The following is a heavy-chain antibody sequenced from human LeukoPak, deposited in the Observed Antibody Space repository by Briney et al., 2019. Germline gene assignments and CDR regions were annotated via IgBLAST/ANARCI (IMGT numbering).Heavy chain of an antibody. Sequence: GGSLRLSCTASEFTYGMNWVRQAPGKGLECVSSISSSGSNTYYADSVKGRFTVSRDNSKSTLYLQVNSLTADDTAVYYCARETSSVHSNAGPPFDYWGQGTLVTVSS. V-gene: IGHV3-23*01. CDR1: EFTYG. D-gene: IGHD2-15*01. J-gene: IGHJ4*02. CDR3: ARETSSVHSNAGPPFDY. CDR2: ISSSGSNT.